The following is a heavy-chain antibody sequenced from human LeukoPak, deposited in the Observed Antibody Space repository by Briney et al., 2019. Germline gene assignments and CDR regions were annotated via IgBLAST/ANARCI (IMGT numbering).Heavy chain of an antibody. V-gene: IGHV1-46*01. CDR3: ARDNSLRDTAWWFDP. D-gene: IGHD5-24*01. Sequence: ASVKVSCKASGYIFTGYFMHWVRQAPGQGLEWIGIINPSGDNTWYAQKFQGRVTMTRDMATSTDYLEVSSLRSEDTAVYYCARDNSLRDTAWWFDPWGQGTLVTVSS. J-gene: IGHJ5*02. CDR1: GYIFTGYF. CDR2: INPSGDNT.